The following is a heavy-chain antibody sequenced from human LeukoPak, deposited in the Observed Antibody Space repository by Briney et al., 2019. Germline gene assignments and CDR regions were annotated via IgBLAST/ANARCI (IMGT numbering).Heavy chain of an antibody. CDR1: VYTFTSYG. CDR3: ARAGYGSGSYNIDY. D-gene: IGHD3-10*01. CDR2: ISAYNGNT. Sequence: VSVKVSCKASVYTFTSYGISWVRQAPGQGLEWMGWISAYNGNTNYAQKLQGRVTMTTDTSTSTAYMELRSLRSDDTAVYYCARAGYGSGSYNIDYWGQGTLVTVPS. J-gene: IGHJ4*02. V-gene: IGHV1-18*01.